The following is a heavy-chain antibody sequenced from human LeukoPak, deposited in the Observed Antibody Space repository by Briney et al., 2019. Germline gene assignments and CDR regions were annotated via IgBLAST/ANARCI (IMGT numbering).Heavy chain of an antibody. CDR3: ASLLVAGVASVDY. V-gene: IGHV3-23*01. J-gene: IGHJ4*02. D-gene: IGHD6-19*01. Sequence: GGSLRLSCVASGFTFSNYGMHWVRQAPGKGLEWVSAISGSGGTTYYADSVKGRFAISRDNSKNMLYLQMNSLRVEDTAVYYCASLLVAGVASVDYWGQGTLVTVSS. CDR2: ISGSGGTT. CDR1: GFTFSNYG.